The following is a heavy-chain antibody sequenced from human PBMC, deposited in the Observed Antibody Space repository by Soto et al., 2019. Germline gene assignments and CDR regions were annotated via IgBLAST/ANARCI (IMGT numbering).Heavy chain of an antibody. V-gene: IGHV1-18*01. CDR1: GYTFTSYA. D-gene: IGHD3-3*01. J-gene: IGHJ5*02. CDR3: ARARSSITIFGVVINWFDP. CDR2: ISAYNGNT. Sequence: GASVKVSCKASGYTFTSYAMHWVRQAPGQGLEWMGWISAYNGNTNYAQKLQGRVTMTTDTSTSTAYMELRSLRSDDTAVYYCARARSSITIFGVVINWFDPWGQGTLVTVSS.